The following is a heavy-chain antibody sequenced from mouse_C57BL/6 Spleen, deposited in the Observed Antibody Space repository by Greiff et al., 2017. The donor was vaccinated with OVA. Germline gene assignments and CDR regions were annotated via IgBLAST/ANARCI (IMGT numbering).Heavy chain of an antibody. D-gene: IGHD1-1*01. V-gene: IGHV1-50*01. CDR1: GYTFTSYW. CDR3: ARGSDGSSYYYAMDY. J-gene: IGHJ4*01. CDR2: IDPAAGRT. Sequence: QVQLQQPGAELVKPGASVKLSCKASGYTFTSYWMQWVKQRPGQGLEWIGEIDPAAGRTNYNQKFKGKATLTVDTSSSTAYMQLSSLTSEDSAVDDCARGSDGSSYYYAMDYWGQGTSVTVAA.